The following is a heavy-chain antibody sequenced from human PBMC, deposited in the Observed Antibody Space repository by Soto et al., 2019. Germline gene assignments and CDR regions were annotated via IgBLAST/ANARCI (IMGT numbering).Heavy chain of an antibody. Sequence: SETLSLTCTVSGASISSYYWNWIRQPPGKGLEWIGYIYYSGNTDYNPSLRSRVTMSVDMSKNQFSLKLSFVTAADTAVYYCARGTWVRSAFDIWGQGTMVTVSS. CDR1: GASISSYY. CDR3: ARGTWVRSAFDI. V-gene: IGHV4-59*12. J-gene: IGHJ3*02. CDR2: IYYSGNT. D-gene: IGHD3-10*01.